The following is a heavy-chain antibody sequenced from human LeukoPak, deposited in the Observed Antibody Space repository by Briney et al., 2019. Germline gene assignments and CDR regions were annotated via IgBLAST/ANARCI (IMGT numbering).Heavy chain of an antibody. CDR1: GFTFSSYA. D-gene: IGHD6-13*01. CDR2: ISGSGGST. Sequence: GGSLRLSCAASGFTFSSYALSWARQAPGKGLDWVSGISGSGGSTYYADSVEGRFTISRDNSKNTLYLQMNSLRAEDTAVYYCAKPRPSYSSSWYDHWGQGTLVTVSS. V-gene: IGHV3-23*01. CDR3: AKPRPSYSSSWYDH. J-gene: IGHJ5*02.